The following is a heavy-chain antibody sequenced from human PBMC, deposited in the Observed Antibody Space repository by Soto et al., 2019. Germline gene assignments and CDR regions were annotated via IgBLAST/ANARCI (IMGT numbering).Heavy chain of an antibody. J-gene: IGHJ4*02. Sequence: QVQLQESGPGLVKPSETLSLTCTVSGVSVSPYYWSWIPLPPGKGLEWIGYIDYSGSAKYISSRQRRFTISLHTSEIQCSLKLSSMTAADRAVYFCARGRPWEMYVDWGQGTLVSVSS. CDR2: IDYSGSA. CDR1: GVSVSPYY. V-gene: IGHV4-59*02. D-gene: IGHD2-8*01. CDR3: ARGRPWEMYVD.